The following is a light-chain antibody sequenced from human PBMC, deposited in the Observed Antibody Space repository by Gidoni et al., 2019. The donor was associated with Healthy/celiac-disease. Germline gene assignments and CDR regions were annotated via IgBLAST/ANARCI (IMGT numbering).Light chain of an antibody. V-gene: IGKV1-39*01. CDR3: QQSYSTLENT. CDR2: AAS. CDR1: QSISSY. J-gene: IGKJ4*01. Sequence: DIQMTQSPSSLSASVGDRVTITCRASQSISSYLNWYQQKPGKAPKLLIYAASSLQSGVPSRFSGSGSGTDFTLTISSLQPEDFATYYCQQSYSTLENTFXGXTKVEIK.